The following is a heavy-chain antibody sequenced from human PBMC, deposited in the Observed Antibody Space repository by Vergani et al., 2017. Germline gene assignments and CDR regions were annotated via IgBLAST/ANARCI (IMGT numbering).Heavy chain of an antibody. D-gene: IGHD3-22*01. CDR2: INTTTGNP. J-gene: IGHJ4*02. CDR3: ARVLNGYDSCGSLGN. CDR1: GYTFTRYA. Sequence: QVQLVQSGSELKKPGASVKISCKASGYTFTRYAIYWVRQAPGQGLEWMGWINTTTGNPTYAQGFPGRFVFSLDTSVTAAYMQINSLKAEDSALYYCARVLNGYDSCGSLGNWGQGTLLTVSS. V-gene: IGHV7-4-1*02.